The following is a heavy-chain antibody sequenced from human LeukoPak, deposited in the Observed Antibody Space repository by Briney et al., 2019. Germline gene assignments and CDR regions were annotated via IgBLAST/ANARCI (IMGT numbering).Heavy chain of an antibody. CDR2: INHSGST. V-gene: IGHV4-34*01. D-gene: IGHD3-22*01. J-gene: IGHJ4*02. CDR1: GGSFSGYY. CDR3: ARVTGYMIEDYFDY. Sequence: PSETLSLTCAVYGGSFSGYYWSWIRQPPGKGLEWIGEINHSGSTNYNPSLKSRVTISVDTSTNQFSLKLSSVTAADTAVYYCARVTGYMIEDYFDYWGQGTLVTVSS.